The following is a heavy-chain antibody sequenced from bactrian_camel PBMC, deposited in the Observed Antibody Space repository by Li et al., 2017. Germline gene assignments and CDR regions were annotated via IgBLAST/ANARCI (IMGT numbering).Heavy chain of an antibody. CDR2: IATGSGNT. CDR3: AARGPYCYTKLSVRDFTY. J-gene: IGHJ6*01. CDR1: GYTYSSNC. Sequence: VQLVESGGGSVQPGGSLRLSCDASGYTYSSNCMGWFRQAPGKEREGVARIATGSGNTYYADSVKGRFTISQDNAKNTVYLQMNSLKPEDTAMYYCAARGPYCYTKLSVRDFTYWGQGTQVTVS. V-gene: IGHV3S40*01. D-gene: IGHD2*01.